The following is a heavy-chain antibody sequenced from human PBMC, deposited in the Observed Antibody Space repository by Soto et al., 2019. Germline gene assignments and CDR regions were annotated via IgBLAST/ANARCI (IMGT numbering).Heavy chain of an antibody. J-gene: IGHJ3*02. D-gene: IGHD6-25*01. CDR3: ARDPGFYDAFDI. V-gene: IGHV1-2*02. CDR1: RYAFTGYY. CDR2: INPNSGGT. Sequence: ASVKVSCTACRYAFTGYYMHWGRQAPEQGREWMGWINPNSGGTNYGQKFQGRVTRTRDTSIGTAYVELSRLRSDDTAVHYCARDPGFYDAFDIWGQGTMVTVSS.